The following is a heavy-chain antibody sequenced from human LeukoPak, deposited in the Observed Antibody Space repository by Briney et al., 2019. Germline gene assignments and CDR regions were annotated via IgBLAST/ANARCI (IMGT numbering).Heavy chain of an antibody. CDR2: ISGSGSST. Sequence: GGSLRLSCAASGFTFSSYAMSWVRQAPGKGLEWVSAISGSGSSTYYASSVKGRFTISRDNSKNTLYVQMNSLRPEDTAVYYCAKDAYLIAVAGNYFEYWGQGTLVTVSS. CDR3: AKDAYLIAVAGNYFEY. CDR1: GFTFSSYA. D-gene: IGHD6-19*01. V-gene: IGHV3-23*01. J-gene: IGHJ4*02.